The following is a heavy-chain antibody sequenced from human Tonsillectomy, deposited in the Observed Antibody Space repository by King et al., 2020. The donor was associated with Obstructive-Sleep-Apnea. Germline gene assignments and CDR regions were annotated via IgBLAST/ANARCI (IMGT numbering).Heavy chain of an antibody. V-gene: IGHV3-15*01. Sequence: QLVQSGGGLVKPGGSLRLSCAASGFTFSNAWMSGGRQAPGKGLEWVGRFKSKINGGTIDYAAPVKGRVTISRDDSKNTLYLQMNSLKIEDTAIYYCSTEDDWGQGTLVTVSS. J-gene: IGHJ4*02. CDR1: GFTFSNAW. CDR2: FKSKINGGTI. CDR3: STEDD.